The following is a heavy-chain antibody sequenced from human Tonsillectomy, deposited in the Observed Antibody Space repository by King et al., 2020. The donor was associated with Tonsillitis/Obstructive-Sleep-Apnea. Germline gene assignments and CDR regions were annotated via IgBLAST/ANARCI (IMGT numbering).Heavy chain of an antibody. Sequence: VQLQESGPGLVKPSETLSLTCTVSGGSISSYYWSWIRQPAGKGLEWVGRIYTSGSTNYNPSLKSRVTLSVDTSKNQFSLKLSSGTDADTAVYYWARGSAREVAFDSWGQGTILTVSS. J-gene: IGHJ3*02. CDR1: GGSISSYY. CDR2: IYTSGST. V-gene: IGHV4-4*07. CDR3: ARGSAREVAFDS.